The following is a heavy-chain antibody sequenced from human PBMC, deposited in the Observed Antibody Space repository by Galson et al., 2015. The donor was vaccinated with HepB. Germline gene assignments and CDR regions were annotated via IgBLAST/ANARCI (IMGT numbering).Heavy chain of an antibody. CDR2: IYYSGST. CDR1: GGSISSYY. CDR3: ARKGLRPISHFDY. V-gene: IGHV4-59*08. D-gene: IGHD5-12*01. J-gene: IGHJ4*02. Sequence: LSLTCTVSGGSISSYYWSWIRQPPGKGLEWIGYIYYSGSTNYNPSLKSRVTISVDTSKNQFSLKLSSVTAADTAVYYCARKGLRPISHFDYWGQGTLVTVSS.